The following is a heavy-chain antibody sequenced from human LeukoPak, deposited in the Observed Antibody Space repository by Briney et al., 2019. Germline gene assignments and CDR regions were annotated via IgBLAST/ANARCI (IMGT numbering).Heavy chain of an antibody. J-gene: IGHJ3*02. Sequence: GRSLRLSCAASGFTFDDYAMHWVRQAPGKGLEWVSGISWNSGSIGYADSVKGRFTIARDNAKTSLYLQMNSLRAEDMALYYCAKGTGCSSAYYCDAFDIWGQGTMVTVSS. CDR1: GFTFDDYA. D-gene: IGHD3-22*01. CDR3: AKGTGCSSAYYCDAFDI. V-gene: IGHV3-9*03. CDR2: ISWNSGSI.